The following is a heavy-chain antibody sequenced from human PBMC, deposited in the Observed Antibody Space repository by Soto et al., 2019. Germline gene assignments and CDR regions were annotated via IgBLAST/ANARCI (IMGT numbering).Heavy chain of an antibody. J-gene: IGHJ6*03. CDR1: GYSFTSYW. Sequence: GESLKISCKGSGYSFTSYWIGWVRQMPGKGLEWMGIIYPGDSDTRYSPSFQGQVTISADKSISTAYLQWSSLKASDTAMYYCARHRGIDILTGSVDYYYMDVWGKGTTVTVSS. V-gene: IGHV5-51*01. CDR2: IYPGDSDT. D-gene: IGHD3-9*01. CDR3: ARHRGIDILTGSVDYYYMDV.